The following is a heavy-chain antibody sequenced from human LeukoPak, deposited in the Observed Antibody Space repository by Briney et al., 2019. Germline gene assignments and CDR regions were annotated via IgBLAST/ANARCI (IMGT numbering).Heavy chain of an antibody. CDR2: IYTSGNT. J-gene: IGHJ5*02. V-gene: IGHV4-4*07. CDR3: AQSLGSSNWIGNWFDP. D-gene: IGHD6-13*01. Sequence: SETLSLTCTVSGGSISSYYWSWIRQPAGKGLEWIGRIYTSGNTNHNPSLKSRVTMSVDTSKNQFSLRLSSVTAADTAVYYCAQSLGSSNWIGNWFDPWGQGTLVTVSS. CDR1: GGSISSYY.